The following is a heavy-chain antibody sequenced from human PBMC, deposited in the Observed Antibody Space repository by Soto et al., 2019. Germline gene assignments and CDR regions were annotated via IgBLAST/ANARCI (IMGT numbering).Heavy chain of an antibody. CDR2: IYHSGRT. J-gene: IGHJ1*01. D-gene: IGHD2-8*01. Sequence: QLQLQESGPGLVKPSETLSLTCTVSGGSISSNAYYWGWIRQPPGKGLEWIGNIYHSGRTYYSPSLKSRLTISVDTSKSQFSLELSSATAADTALYYCATNDGLYFQHWGQGTLVTVSS. CDR1: GGSISSNAYY. V-gene: IGHV4-39*01. CDR3: ATNDGLYFQH.